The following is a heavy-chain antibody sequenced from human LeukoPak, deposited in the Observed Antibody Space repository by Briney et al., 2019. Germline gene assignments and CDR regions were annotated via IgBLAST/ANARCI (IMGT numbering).Heavy chain of an antibody. Sequence: ASVKVSCKASGYAFTGYYMHWVRQAPGQGLEWMGWISAYNGNTNYAQKLQGRVTMTTDASTSTAYMELRSLRSDDTAVYYCARGVADIVVVPAALDAFDIWGQGTMVTVSS. J-gene: IGHJ3*02. D-gene: IGHD2-2*01. CDR1: GYAFTGYY. V-gene: IGHV1-18*04. CDR2: ISAYNGNT. CDR3: ARGVADIVVVPAALDAFDI.